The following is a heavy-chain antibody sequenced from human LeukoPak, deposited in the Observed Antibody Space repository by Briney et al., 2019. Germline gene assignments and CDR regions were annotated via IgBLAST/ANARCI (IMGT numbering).Heavy chain of an antibody. CDR1: GLSFGAHA. Sequence: GGSLRLSCAASGLSFGAHAMHWVRQAPGMGLEWVSGVGGGGQRTHYADSVKGRFTISRDNSKNTLYLQMNSLRAEDTAIYYCAKDRGYYVGTGTINFWGQGTLVTVSS. D-gene: IGHD2-15*01. J-gene: IGHJ4*02. CDR3: AKDRGYYVGTGTINF. V-gene: IGHV3-23*01. CDR2: VGGGGQRT.